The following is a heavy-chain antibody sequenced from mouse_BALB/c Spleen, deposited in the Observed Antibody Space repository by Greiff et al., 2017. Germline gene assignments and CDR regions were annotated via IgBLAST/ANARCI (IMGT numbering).Heavy chain of an antibody. Sequence: EVHLVESGGGLVQPGGSRKLSCAASGFTFSDYGMAWVRQAPGKGPEWVAFISNLAYSIYYADTVTGRFTISRENAKNTLYLEMSSLRSEDTAMYYCARSEYYFDYWGQGTTLTVSS. V-gene: IGHV5-15*02. CDR3: ARSEYYFDY. CDR2: ISNLAYSI. CDR1: GFTFSDYG. J-gene: IGHJ2*01.